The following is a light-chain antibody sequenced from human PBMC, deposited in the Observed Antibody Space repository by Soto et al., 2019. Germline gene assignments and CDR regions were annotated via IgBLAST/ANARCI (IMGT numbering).Light chain of an antibody. J-gene: IGLJ3*02. V-gene: IGLV2-14*01. Sequence: QSALTQPASVSGSPGQSITISCTGTSSDVGGYNYVSCYQQHPGKAPKLMIYEVSNRPSGVSNRFSGSKSGNTASLTISGLQAEDEADYYCSSYTSSSTRVFGGATNVTVL. CDR2: EVS. CDR1: SSDVGGYNY. CDR3: SSYTSSSTRV.